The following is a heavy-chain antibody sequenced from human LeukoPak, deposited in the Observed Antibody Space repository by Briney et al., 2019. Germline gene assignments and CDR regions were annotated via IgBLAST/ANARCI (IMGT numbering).Heavy chain of an antibody. J-gene: IGHJ4*02. Sequence: GGSLRLSCIASGFTFTTCGMHWVRQAPGKGLEWMGVITYDGRIVYNGDSVKGRFIMSRDISRSTLSLQMNSLRAEDTAVYYCAKADYVEWLFCYYFDYWGQGTLVTVSS. CDR2: ITYDGRIV. V-gene: IGHV3-30*18. D-gene: IGHD3-3*01. CDR1: GFTFTTCG. CDR3: AKADYVEWLFCYYFDY.